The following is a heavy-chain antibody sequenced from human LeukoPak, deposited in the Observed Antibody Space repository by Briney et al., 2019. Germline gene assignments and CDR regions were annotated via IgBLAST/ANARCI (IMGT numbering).Heavy chain of an antibody. CDR3: TRDVLRGYNYGPAPWWYFDL. CDR2: IYHSGST. J-gene: IGHJ2*01. Sequence: SESLSLTCAVSGFSISSGYYWGWIRQPPGKGLEWIGSIYHSGSTYYNPSLKSRVTISLDTSKNHFSLKLTSVTAADTAVYYCTRDVLRGYNYGPAPWWYFDLWGRGTLVTVSS. CDR1: GFSISSGYY. D-gene: IGHD5-18*01. V-gene: IGHV4-38-2*02.